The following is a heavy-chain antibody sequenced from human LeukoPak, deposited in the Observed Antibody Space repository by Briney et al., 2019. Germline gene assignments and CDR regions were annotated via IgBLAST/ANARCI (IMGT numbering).Heavy chain of an antibody. D-gene: IGHD2-2*01. CDR3: ARDYCSSTSCGDY. Sequence: GGSLRLSCAASGFTFSSYSMNWVRQAPGKGLEWVSSISSSSFIYYADSVKGRFTISRDNAKNSLYLQMNSLRAEDTAVYYCARDYCSSTSCGDYWGQGTLVTVSS. CDR2: ISSSSFI. J-gene: IGHJ4*02. CDR1: GFTFSSYS. V-gene: IGHV3-21*01.